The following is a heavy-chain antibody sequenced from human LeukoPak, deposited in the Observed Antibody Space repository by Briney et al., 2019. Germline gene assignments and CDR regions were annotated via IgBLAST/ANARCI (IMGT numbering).Heavy chain of an antibody. Sequence: SETLSLTCTVSGGSISSGGYYWSWIRQPPGKGLEWIGYIYHSGSTYYNPSLKSRVTISVDTSKNRFSLKVSSVTAADTAVYYCARDILGAAAGHVEAFDIWGQGTMVTVSS. V-gene: IGHV4-30-2*01. CDR3: ARDILGAAAGHVEAFDI. D-gene: IGHD6-13*01. J-gene: IGHJ3*02. CDR1: GGSISSGGYY. CDR2: IYHSGST.